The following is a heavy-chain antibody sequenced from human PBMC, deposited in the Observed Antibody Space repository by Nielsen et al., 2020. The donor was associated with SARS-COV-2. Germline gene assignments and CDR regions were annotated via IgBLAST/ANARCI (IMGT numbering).Heavy chain of an antibody. CDR3: ARIRAPYDILTGQNYYFDY. Sequence: SVKVSCKASGYTFTGYYMHWVRQAPGQGLEWMGRINPNSGGTNYAQKFQGRVTMTRDTSISTAYMELSRLRSDDTAVYYCARIRAPYDILTGQNYYFDYWGQGTLVTVSS. CDR1: GYTFTGYY. J-gene: IGHJ4*02. CDR2: INPNSGGT. V-gene: IGHV1-2*06. D-gene: IGHD3-9*01.